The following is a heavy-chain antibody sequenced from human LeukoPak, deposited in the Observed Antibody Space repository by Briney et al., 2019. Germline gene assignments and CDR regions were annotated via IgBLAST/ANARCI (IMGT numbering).Heavy chain of an antibody. V-gene: IGHV1-69*16. CDR3: TTYGSNIAEYFEH. CDR1: GGIYIRYS. J-gene: IGHJ1*01. Sequence: SVKVSCKASGGIYIRYSITWVRQAPGQGLEWMGGIVPPLGTANYAQKFQGRVTITTDESTNTAYMELTSLTSEDAAVYYCTTYGSNIAEYFEHWGQGTLVSVSS. CDR2: IVPPLGTA. D-gene: IGHD4-23*01.